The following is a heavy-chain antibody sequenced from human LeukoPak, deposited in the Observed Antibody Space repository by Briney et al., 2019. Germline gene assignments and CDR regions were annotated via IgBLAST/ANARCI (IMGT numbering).Heavy chain of an antibody. J-gene: IGHJ4*02. V-gene: IGHV3-23*01. Sequence: GGSLRLSCAVSGFTFSSYGMSWVRQAPGMGLEWVSGISGSGGSTYYADSVKGRLTISRDNSKNTLYLQMNSLRAEDTAVYYCAKAPYGSGNYYNHYWGRGTLVTVSS. CDR1: GFTFSSYG. CDR3: AKAPYGSGNYYNHY. CDR2: ISGSGGST. D-gene: IGHD3-10*01.